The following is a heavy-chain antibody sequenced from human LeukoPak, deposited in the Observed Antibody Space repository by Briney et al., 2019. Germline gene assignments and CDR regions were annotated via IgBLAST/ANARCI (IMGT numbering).Heavy chain of an antibody. CDR1: GGSISSRNW. CDR2: IYHSGST. D-gene: IGHD2-15*01. Sequence: SETLSLTCAVSGGSISSRNWWSWVRQPPGKGLEWIGEIYHSGSTNYNPSLKSRVTISVDKSKNQFSLKLSSVTAADTAVYYCARDPNCSGGSCPQGGFDYWGQGTLVTVSS. V-gene: IGHV4-4*02. CDR3: ARDPNCSGGSCPQGGFDY. J-gene: IGHJ4*02.